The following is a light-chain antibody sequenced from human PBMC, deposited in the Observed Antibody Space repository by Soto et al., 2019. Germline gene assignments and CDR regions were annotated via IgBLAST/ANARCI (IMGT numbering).Light chain of an antibody. J-gene: IGKJ5*01. CDR3: QQRSHWPPIT. CDR2: DAS. Sequence: EIVLTQSPATLSLSPGERATLSCRASQSVSSYIVWYQQKPGQAPRLLIYDASTRATGIPARFSGSGSGTDFTLTISSLEPEDFAVYYCQQRSHWPPITFGQGTRLEIK. V-gene: IGKV3-11*01. CDR1: QSVSSY.